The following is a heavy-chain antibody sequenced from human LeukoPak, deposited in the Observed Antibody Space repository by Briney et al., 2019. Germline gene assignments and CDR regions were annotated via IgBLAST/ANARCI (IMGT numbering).Heavy chain of an antibody. V-gene: IGHV4-31*03. J-gene: IGHJ3*02. CDR1: GGSISSGGYY. Sequence: SETLSLTCTVSGGSISSGGYYWSWIRQHPGKGLEWIGYIYYSGSTYYNSSLKSRVTISVDTSKNQFSLKLSSVTAADTAVYYCARDPSSLDAFDIWGQGTMVTVSS. CDR2: IYYSGST. CDR3: ARDPSSLDAFDI.